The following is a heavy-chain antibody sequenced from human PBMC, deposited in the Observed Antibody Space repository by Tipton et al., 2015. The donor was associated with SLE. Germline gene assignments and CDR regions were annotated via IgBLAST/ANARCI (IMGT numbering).Heavy chain of an antibody. CDR2: IKTKSGGGTI. Sequence: VQLVQSGGGVVQPGRSLTLSCAASGFTFSNVWMSWVRQAPGKGLEWVGLIKTKSGGGTIDYAAPVKGRFTISRDDSKNLLDLQMNSLKIEDTAMYYCARSRSSSGHWHFDLWGRGTLVTVSS. CDR3: ARSRSSSGHWHFDL. CDR1: GFTFSNVW. J-gene: IGHJ2*01. V-gene: IGHV3-15*01. D-gene: IGHD6-6*01.